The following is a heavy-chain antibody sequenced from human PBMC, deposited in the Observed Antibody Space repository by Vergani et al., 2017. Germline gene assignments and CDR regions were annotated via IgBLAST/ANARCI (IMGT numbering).Heavy chain of an antibody. D-gene: IGHD3-10*01. CDR3: ARVNITMVRGVILSYYYYGMDV. CDR2: ISAYNGNT. J-gene: IGHJ6*02. Sequence: QVQLVQSGAEVKKPGASVKVSCKASGYTFTSYGLSWVRQAPGQGLEWMGWISAYNGNTNYAQKLQGRVTMTTDTSTSTAYMELRSLRSDDTAVYYCARVNITMVRGVILSYYYYGMDVWGQGTTVTVSS. V-gene: IGHV1-18*01. CDR1: GYTFTSYG.